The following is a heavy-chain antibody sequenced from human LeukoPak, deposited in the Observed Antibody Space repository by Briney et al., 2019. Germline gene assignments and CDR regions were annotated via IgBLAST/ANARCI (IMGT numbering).Heavy chain of an antibody. V-gene: IGHV3-49*03. CDR3: TRDRDTIFGVV. CDR1: GFTFGDYA. Sequence: GGSLRLSCTASGFTFGDYAMSWFRQAPGKGREWVGFIRSKAYGGTTEYAASVKGRFTISRDDSKSIAYLQMNSLKTEDTAVYYCTRDRDTIFGVVWGQGTLVTVSS. CDR2: IRSKAYGGTT. J-gene: IGHJ4*02. D-gene: IGHD3-3*01.